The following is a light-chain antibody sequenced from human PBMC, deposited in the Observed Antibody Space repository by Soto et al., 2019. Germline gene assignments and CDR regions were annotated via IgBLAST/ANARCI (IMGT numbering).Light chain of an antibody. CDR1: QSVSSSF. J-gene: IGKJ1*01. V-gene: IGKV3-20*01. CDR2: GAS. CDR3: QQYGSSPGT. Sequence: ENVLTQSPGTLSLSPGERATLSCRATQSVSSSFLAWYQQKPGQAPRLLIFGASSRATGIPDRFSGSGPGTDFTLTISTLEPEDFAVYYCQQYGSSPGTVGQGTKVDIK.